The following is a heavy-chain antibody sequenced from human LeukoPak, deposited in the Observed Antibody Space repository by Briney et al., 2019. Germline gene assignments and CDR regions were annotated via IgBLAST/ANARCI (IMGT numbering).Heavy chain of an antibody. Sequence: GGSLRLSCAASGFTVSSNYMSWVRQAPGKGLEWVSVIYSGGSTYYADSVKGRFTISRDNSKNTLYLQMNSLRAEDTAVYYCARPHCSGGSCYSGAFDIWGQGTMVTVSS. CDR3: ARPHCSGGSCYSGAFDI. D-gene: IGHD2-15*01. CDR2: IYSGGST. V-gene: IGHV3-53*01. J-gene: IGHJ3*02. CDR1: GFTVSSNY.